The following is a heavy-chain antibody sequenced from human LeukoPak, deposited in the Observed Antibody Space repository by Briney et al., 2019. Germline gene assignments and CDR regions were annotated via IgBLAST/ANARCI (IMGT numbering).Heavy chain of an antibody. V-gene: IGHV3-48*04. CDR3: ARDLGLYDYGGNIDY. CDR2: ISGSSRTM. CDR1: GFTFSTYS. Sequence: GGSLRLSCAASGFTFSTYSMNWVRQAPGKGLEWVSYISGSSRTMYYADSVKGRFTISRDNAKKSLYLQMNSLRAEDTAVYYCARDLGLYDYGGNIDYWGQGTLVTVSS. D-gene: IGHD4-23*01. J-gene: IGHJ4*02.